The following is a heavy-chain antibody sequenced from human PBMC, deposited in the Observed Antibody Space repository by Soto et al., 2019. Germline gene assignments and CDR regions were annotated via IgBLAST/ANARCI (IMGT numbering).Heavy chain of an antibody. V-gene: IGHV3-11*05. CDR3: AREYYYVMDV. CDR2: ITGSSDYT. J-gene: IGHJ6*02. Sequence: QVQLVESGGGLVRPGGSLRLSCAASGFTFSDYYMTWIRQAPGKGLEWVSYITGSSDYTNYADSVKGRFTISRDNVKNSLYLQMNSLRAEDTAVYYCAREYYYVMDVWGQGTTVTLSS. CDR1: GFTFSDYY.